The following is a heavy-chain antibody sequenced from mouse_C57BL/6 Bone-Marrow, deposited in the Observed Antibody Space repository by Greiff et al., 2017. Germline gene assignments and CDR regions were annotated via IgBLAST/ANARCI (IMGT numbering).Heavy chain of an antibody. CDR2: IHPNSGST. CDR1: GYTFTSYW. CDR3: ARDYYGSSLHWYFDF. J-gene: IGHJ1*03. Sequence: QVQLQQPGAELVKPGASVKLSCKASGYTFTSYWMHWVKQRPGQGLEWIGMIHPNSGSTNYNEKFKSKATLTVDKSSSTAYMQLSSLTSVDSAVXYCARDYYGSSLHWYFDFWGTGTTVTVSS. V-gene: IGHV1-64*01. D-gene: IGHD1-1*01.